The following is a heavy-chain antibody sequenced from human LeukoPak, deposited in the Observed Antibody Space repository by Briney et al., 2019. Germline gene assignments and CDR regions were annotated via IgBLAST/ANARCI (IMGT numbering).Heavy chain of an antibody. D-gene: IGHD1-26*01. Sequence: ASVTVSRTASGSTFTGYYMHWVRQAPGQGLEWMGGINPNSGGTNYTPNFPASVTMTSDTSSSTAYMALSRQTSDHTAVYYGVRDYDLRWELAFWGQGTLVTVSS. CDR3: VRDYDLRWELAF. CDR1: GSTFTGYY. CDR2: INPNSGGT. V-gene: IGHV1-2*02. J-gene: IGHJ4*02.